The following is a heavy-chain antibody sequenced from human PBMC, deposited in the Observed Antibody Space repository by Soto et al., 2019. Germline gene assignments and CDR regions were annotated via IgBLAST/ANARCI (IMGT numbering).Heavy chain of an antibody. CDR3: ARSIGIVVVPAATGYYYYCMDV. J-gene: IGHJ6*02. CDR2: INPNSGGT. V-gene: IGHV1-2*02. D-gene: IGHD2-2*01. CDR1: GYTFTGYY. Sequence: QVQLVQSGAEVKKPGASVKVSCKASGYTFTGYYMHWVRQAPGQGLEWMGWINPNSGGTNYAQKFQGRVTMTRDTSISTAYMELSRLRSDDTAVYYCARSIGIVVVPAATGYYYYCMDVWGQGTTVTVSS.